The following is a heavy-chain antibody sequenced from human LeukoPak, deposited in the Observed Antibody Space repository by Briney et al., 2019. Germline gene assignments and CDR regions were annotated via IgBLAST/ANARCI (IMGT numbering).Heavy chain of an antibody. D-gene: IGHD1-26*01. V-gene: IGHV4-59*12. CDR2: IYYSGST. J-gene: IGHJ4*02. CDR3: ARELGGVDRAFDY. CDR1: GDSSSNYY. Sequence: SETLSLTCAVSGDSSSNYYWSWIRQPPGKGLEWIGYIYYSGSTYYNPSLKSRVTISVDTSKNQFSLKLSSVTAADTAVYYCARELGGVDRAFDYWGQGTLVTVSS.